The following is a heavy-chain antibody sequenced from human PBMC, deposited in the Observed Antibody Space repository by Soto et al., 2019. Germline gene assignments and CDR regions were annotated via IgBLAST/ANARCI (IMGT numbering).Heavy chain of an antibody. D-gene: IGHD3-9*01. CDR3: ARLEGLATISYYFDF. J-gene: IGHJ4*02. V-gene: IGHV4-39*01. Sequence: QLQLQESGPGLVKPSETLSLTCSVSDDSINSDKYYWGWIRQPPGKGLEWIGSIYYRGNAYYNPSLTTRVTISLDKSKSQFSLKLNSVTAADSAVYLCARLEGLATISYYFDFWGPGALVTVSS. CDR1: DDSINSDKYY. CDR2: IYYRGNA.